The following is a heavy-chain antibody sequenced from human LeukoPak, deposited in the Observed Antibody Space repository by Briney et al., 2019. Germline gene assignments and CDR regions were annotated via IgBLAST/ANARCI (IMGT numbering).Heavy chain of an antibody. J-gene: IGHJ4*02. D-gene: IGHD4-23*01. CDR2: IASDGSST. V-gene: IGHV3-74*01. CDR3: ARGRPHGNDY. Sequence: GGSLRLSCAAPGFTFSSCWMNWVRHAPGKGLVWVSRIASDGSSTTYADSVKGRFSISRDNAKNTLYLQMNSLRVEDTAVYYYARGRPHGNDYWGQGTLVTVSS. CDR1: GFTFSSCW.